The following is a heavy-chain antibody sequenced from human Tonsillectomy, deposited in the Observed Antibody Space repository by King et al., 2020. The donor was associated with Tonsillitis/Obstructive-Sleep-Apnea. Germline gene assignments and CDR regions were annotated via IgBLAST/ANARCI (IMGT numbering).Heavy chain of an antibody. D-gene: IGHD7-27*01. CDR2: IIPFLGTA. J-gene: IGHJ6*02. CDR1: GGTFSRYA. V-gene: IGHV1-69*10. CDR3: ARAGPFGQAGEKIYYYYDLDV. Sequence: QLVQSGAEVKKPGSSVKVSCKASGGTFSRYAINWVRQAPGQGLEWMGGIIPFLGTANYAQKFQGRVTITADKSKSTAYMELSSLRSADTAVYYCARAGPFGQAGEKIYYYYDLDVWGQGTTVTVSS.